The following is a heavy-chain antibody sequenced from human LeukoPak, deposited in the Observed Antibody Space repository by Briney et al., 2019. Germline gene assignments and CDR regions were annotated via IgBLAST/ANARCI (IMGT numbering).Heavy chain of an antibody. V-gene: IGHV4-61*01. CDR2: IYYSGST. Sequence: SETLSLTCTVSGGSVSSGSYYWSWIRQPPGKGLEWIGYIYYSGSTIYNPSLKSQVTISVGTSKNQFSLKLSSVTAADTAVYYCARDLEARFVWFDPWGQGILVTVSS. J-gene: IGHJ5*02. CDR1: GGSVSSGSYY. CDR3: ARDLEARFVWFDP. D-gene: IGHD3-3*01.